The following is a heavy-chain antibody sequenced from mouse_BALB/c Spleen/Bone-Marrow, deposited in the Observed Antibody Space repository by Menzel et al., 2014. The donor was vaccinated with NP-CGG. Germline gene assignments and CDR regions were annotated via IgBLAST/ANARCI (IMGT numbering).Heavy chain of an antibody. D-gene: IGHD1-1*02. J-gene: IGHJ4*01. V-gene: IGHV1S81*02. Sequence: QVQLQQSGAELVKPGASVKLSCKASGYTFTSYWMHWVKQRPGQGLEWIGEINPSNGRTNYNEKFKSKATLTVDKSSSTAYMQLSSLTSEDSAVYYCARGGGSYYAMDYWDQGTSVTVSS. CDR2: INPSNGRT. CDR3: ARGGGSYYAMDY. CDR1: GYTFTSYW.